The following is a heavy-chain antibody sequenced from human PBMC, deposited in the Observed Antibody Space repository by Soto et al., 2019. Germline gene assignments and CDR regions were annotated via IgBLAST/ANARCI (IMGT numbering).Heavy chain of an antibody. Sequence: GESLKISCKGSGYSFTSYWIGWVRQMPGKGLEWMGIIYPGDSDTRYSPSFQGQVTISADKSISTAYLQWSSLKASDTAMYYCARQRVRNCSGGSCYSAWFDPWGQGTLVTVSS. D-gene: IGHD2-15*01. V-gene: IGHV5-51*01. J-gene: IGHJ5*02. CDR1: GYSFTSYW. CDR2: IYPGDSDT. CDR3: ARQRVRNCSGGSCYSAWFDP.